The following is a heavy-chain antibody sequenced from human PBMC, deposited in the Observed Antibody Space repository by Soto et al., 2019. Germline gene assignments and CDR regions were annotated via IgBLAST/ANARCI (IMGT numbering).Heavy chain of an antibody. CDR3: VGGSNWYGLIL. CDR1: GGSFSGDY. Sequence: PSETLSLTCAVYGGSFSGDYWSWIRQPPGKGLEWIGEISHSGSTKYNPSLKTRVTISVDTSKNQFSLNLSSLTAADTAVYYCVGGSNWYGLILWGQGTLVTVSS. V-gene: IGHV4-34*01. J-gene: IGHJ1*01. D-gene: IGHD6-13*01. CDR2: ISHSGST.